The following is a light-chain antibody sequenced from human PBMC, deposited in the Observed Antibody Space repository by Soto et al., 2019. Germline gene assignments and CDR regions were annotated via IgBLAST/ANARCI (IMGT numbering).Light chain of an antibody. J-gene: IGLJ3*02. CDR1: SSNIGAGYD. V-gene: IGLV1-40*01. CDR3: QSYDGSLSGWV. CDR2: VNT. Sequence: QSVLTQPPSVSGAPGQRVTISCTGSSSNIGAGYDVHWYQQLPGTAPKLLIYVNTNRPSGVPDRFSGSKSGTSASLAITGLQAEDEADYYCQSYDGSLSGWVFGGGTKLTVL.